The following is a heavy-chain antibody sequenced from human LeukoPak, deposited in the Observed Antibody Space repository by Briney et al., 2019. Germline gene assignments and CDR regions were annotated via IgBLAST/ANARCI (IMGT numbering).Heavy chain of an antibody. Sequence: IYPGHSDTRYSPSFQGQVTISADKSISTAYLQWSSLKASDTAMYYCARQASYYYYGMDVWGQGTTVTVSS. J-gene: IGHJ6*02. CDR3: ARQASYYYYGMDV. CDR2: IYPGHSDT. V-gene: IGHV5-51*01.